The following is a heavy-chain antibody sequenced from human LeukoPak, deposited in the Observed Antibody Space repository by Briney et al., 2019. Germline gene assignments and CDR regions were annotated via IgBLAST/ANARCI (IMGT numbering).Heavy chain of an antibody. CDR3: ARASGSCYDY. V-gene: IGHV4-31*03. D-gene: IGHD1-26*01. J-gene: IGHJ4*02. CDR1: GGSISSGGSY. CDR2: IYYSGST. Sequence: SETLSLTCTVSGGSISSGGSYWSWIRQHPGKGLEWIGYIYYSGSTYYNPSLKSRVTISVDTSKNQFSLKLSSVTAADTAVYYCARASGSCYDYWGQGTLVTVSS.